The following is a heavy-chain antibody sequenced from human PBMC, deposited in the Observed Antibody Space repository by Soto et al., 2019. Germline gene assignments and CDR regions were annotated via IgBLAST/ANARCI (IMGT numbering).Heavy chain of an antibody. CDR3: ARELASYNDY. CDR1: GFTFSSYW. Sequence: GGSLRLSRAASGFTFSSYWMHWVRQAPGKGLVWVSRISSDGSNTNNADSVKGRFTISRDNAKNTLYLQMNSLRAEDTAVYYCARELASYNDYWGQGTLVTVSS. CDR2: ISSDGSNT. D-gene: IGHD1-1*01. J-gene: IGHJ4*02. V-gene: IGHV3-74*01.